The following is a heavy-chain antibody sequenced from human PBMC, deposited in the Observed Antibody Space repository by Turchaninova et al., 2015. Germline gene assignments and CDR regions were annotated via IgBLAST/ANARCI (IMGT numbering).Heavy chain of an antibody. V-gene: IGHV3-74*01. D-gene: IGHD3-9*01. CDR1: GITCSTYW. CDR3: ARGLLMTGFDY. J-gene: IGHJ4*02. CDR2: ISSDGGNT. Sequence: EVQLVEAGGGLVQPGGSLRLSCAASGITCSTYWMHWVRKAPGKGLVGVSRISSDGGNTSYADSVKGRFTISRDNAKNTLYLQMNSLRDEDTAVYYCARGLLMTGFDYWGQGALVTVSS.